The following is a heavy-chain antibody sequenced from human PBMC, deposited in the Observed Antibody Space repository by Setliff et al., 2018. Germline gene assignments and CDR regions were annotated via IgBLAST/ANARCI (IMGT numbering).Heavy chain of an antibody. CDR2: FHTGGAT. J-gene: IGHJ4*02. D-gene: IGHD3-10*01. Sequence: PSETLSLTCTVSGASISSGSYYWSWIRQSAGRGLEWIGHFHTGGATDYNLSLKSRVTISLDSSKNQFSLRLSSVTAADAAVYFCARESATIGEFPLYYFDKWGQGIPVTVSS. CDR1: GASISSGSYY. CDR3: ARESATIGEFPLYYFDK. V-gene: IGHV4-61*09.